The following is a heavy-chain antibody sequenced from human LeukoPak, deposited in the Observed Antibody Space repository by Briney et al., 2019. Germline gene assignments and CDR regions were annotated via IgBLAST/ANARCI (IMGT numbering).Heavy chain of an antibody. D-gene: IGHD2-15*01. CDR2: IIPIFGTA. CDR3: ARGYCSGGSCYWFDP. CDR1: GYTFTTYG. J-gene: IGHJ5*02. Sequence: SVKVSCKASGYTFTTYGFSWVRQAPGQGLEWMGGIIPIFGTANYAQKFQGRVTITTDESTSTAYMELSSLRSEDTAVYYCARGYCSGGSCYWFDPWGQGTLVTVSS. V-gene: IGHV1-69*05.